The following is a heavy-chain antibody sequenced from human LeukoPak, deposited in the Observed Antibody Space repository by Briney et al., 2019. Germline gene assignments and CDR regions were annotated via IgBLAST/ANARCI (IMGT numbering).Heavy chain of an antibody. Sequence: PTGGSLRLSCAASGFTFSSYAMHWVRQAPGKGLEWVAVISYDGSNKYYADSVKGRFTISRDNSKNTLYLQMNSLRAEDTAVYYCASLQLWLRDAFDIWGQGTMVTVSS. CDR3: ASLQLWLRDAFDI. CDR2: ISYDGSNK. CDR1: GFTFSSYA. V-gene: IGHV3-30*04. J-gene: IGHJ3*02. D-gene: IGHD5-18*01.